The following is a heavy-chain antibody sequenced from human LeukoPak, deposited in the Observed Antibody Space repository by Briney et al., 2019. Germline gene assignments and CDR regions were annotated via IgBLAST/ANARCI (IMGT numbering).Heavy chain of an antibody. V-gene: IGHV3-30-3*01. Sequence: GGSLRLSCAASGFTLSSYAMHWVRQAPGKGLEWVAVISYDGSSKYYADSVKGRFTISRDNSKNTLYLQMNSLRAEDTAVYYCASLELLGYWGQGTLVTVSS. CDR2: ISYDGSSK. CDR1: GFTLSSYA. D-gene: IGHD1-7*01. J-gene: IGHJ4*02. CDR3: ASLELLGY.